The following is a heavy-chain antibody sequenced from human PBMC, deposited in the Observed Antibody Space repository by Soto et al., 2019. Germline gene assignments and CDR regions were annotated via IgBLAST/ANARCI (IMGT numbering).Heavy chain of an antibody. D-gene: IGHD2-2*01. CDR1: GGSFSGYY. CDR3: AREVGYYSATRRNLYFDY. Sequence: TLSLTCAVSGGSFSGYYWSWVRQTPGKGLEWIGDISHTGGSNYNPSLKSRVMISVDTAKTQFSLNVTSVTAADTAVYYCAREVGYYSATRRNLYFDYWGPGTLVTVSS. CDR2: ISHTGGS. V-gene: IGHV4-34*01. J-gene: IGHJ4*02.